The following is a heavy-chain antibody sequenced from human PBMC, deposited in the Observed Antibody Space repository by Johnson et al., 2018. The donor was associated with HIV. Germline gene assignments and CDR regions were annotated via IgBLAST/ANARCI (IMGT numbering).Heavy chain of an antibody. D-gene: IGHD6-6*01. CDR2: ITVSGDNT. CDR3: AKGVRGSSCYDAFDI. J-gene: IGHJ3*02. CDR1: GFTFSDCA. Sequence: VQLVESGGGLVQPRGSLRLSCAASGFTFSDCAMSWVRQGPGKGPEWVSAITVSGDNTYYADSVKGRFTISRDNSKNTLYLQMSGLRADDTAVYYCAKGVRGSSCYDAFDIWGQGTMVTVS. V-gene: IGHV3-23*04.